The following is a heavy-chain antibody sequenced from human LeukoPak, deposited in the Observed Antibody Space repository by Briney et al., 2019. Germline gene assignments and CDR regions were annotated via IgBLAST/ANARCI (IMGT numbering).Heavy chain of an antibody. CDR1: GFTFSDYY. V-gene: IGHV3-53*01. Sequence: GGSLRLSCAASGFTFSDYYMSWIRQAPGKGLEWVSVIYSGGSTYYADSVKGRFTISRDNSKNTLYLQMNSLRAEDTAVYYCARARSTPAGFAFDIWGQGTMVTVSS. CDR3: ARARSTPAGFAFDI. J-gene: IGHJ3*02. CDR2: IYSGGST.